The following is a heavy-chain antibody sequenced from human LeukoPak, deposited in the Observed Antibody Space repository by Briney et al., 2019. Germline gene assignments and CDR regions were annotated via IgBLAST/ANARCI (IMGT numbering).Heavy chain of an antibody. CDR2: IRYDGSNK. CDR3: AKDRHSYGPFYYYMDV. V-gene: IGHV3-30*02. CDR1: GFTFSSYG. D-gene: IGHD5-18*01. Sequence: PGGSLRLSCAASGFTFSSYGMHWVRQAPGKGLEWVAFIRYDGSNKYYADSVKGRFTISRDNSKNTLYLQMNSLRAEDTAVYYCAKDRHSYGPFYYYMDVWGKGTTVTISS. J-gene: IGHJ6*03.